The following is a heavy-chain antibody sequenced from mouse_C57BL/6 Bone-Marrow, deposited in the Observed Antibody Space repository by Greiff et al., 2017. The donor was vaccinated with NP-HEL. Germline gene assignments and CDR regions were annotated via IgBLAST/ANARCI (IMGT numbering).Heavy chain of an antibody. CDR3: ARYGGYWYFDV. V-gene: IGHV1-54*01. J-gene: IGHJ1*03. CDR1: GYAFTNYL. Sequence: QLQQSGAELVRPGTSVKVSCKASGYAFTNYLIEWVKQRPGQGLEWIGVINPGSGGTNYNEKFKGKATLTADKSSSTAYMQRSSLTSEDSAVYFCARYGGYWYFDVWGTGTTVTVSS. CDR2: INPGSGGT. D-gene: IGHD1-2*01.